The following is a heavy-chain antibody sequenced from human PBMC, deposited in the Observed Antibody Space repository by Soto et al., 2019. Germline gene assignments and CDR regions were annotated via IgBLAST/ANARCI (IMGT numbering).Heavy chain of an antibody. CDR3: AKVGRIVVVPAAIGSSGGTDDAFDI. CDR2: ISGSGGST. Sequence: GGSLRLSCAASGFTFSSYAMSWVRQAPGKGLEWVSAISGSGGSTYYADSVKGRFTISRDNSKNTLYLQMNSLRAEDTAVYYCAKVGRIVVVPAAIGSSGGTDDAFDIWGQGTMVTVSS. V-gene: IGHV3-23*01. CDR1: GFTFSSYA. J-gene: IGHJ3*02. D-gene: IGHD2-2*01.